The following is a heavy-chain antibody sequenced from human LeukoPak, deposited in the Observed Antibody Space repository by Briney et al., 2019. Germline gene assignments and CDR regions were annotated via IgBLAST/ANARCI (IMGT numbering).Heavy chain of an antibody. CDR2: ISYDGSNK. D-gene: IGHD3-10*01. J-gene: IGHJ4*02. CDR3: AKDAWFGELLGANFDY. CDR1: GFTVSRNY. V-gene: IGHV3-30*18. Sequence: GGSLRLSCAASGFTVSRNYTSWVRQAPGKGLEWVAVISYDGSNKYYADSVKGRFTISRDNSKNTLYQQMNSLRAEDTAVYYCAKDAWFGELLGANFDYWGQGTLVTVSS.